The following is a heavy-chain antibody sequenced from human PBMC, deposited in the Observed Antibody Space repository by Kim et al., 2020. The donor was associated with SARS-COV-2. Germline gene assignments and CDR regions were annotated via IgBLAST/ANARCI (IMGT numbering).Heavy chain of an antibody. J-gene: IGHJ4*02. CDR3: AKDYFGVVTYFDY. D-gene: IGHD3-3*01. Sequence: YADSVKGRFTISRDNSKNTLYLQMNSLRAEDTAVYYCAKDYFGVVTYFDYWGQGTLVTVSS. V-gene: IGHV3-23*01.